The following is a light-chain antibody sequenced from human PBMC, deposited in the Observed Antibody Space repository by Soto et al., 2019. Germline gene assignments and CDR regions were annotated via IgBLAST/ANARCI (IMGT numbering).Light chain of an antibody. CDR1: QRVSSH. Sequence: EIVLTQSPGTLSLSPGERATLSCRASQRVSSHLAWSQQKPGQAPRLLLYDASNRATGIPARFSGSGSGTDFTLTISSLEPEDFAVYHCVQRTTWPWTCGQGSKVQIK. J-gene: IGKJ1*01. V-gene: IGKV3-11*01. CDR3: VQRTTWPWT. CDR2: DAS.